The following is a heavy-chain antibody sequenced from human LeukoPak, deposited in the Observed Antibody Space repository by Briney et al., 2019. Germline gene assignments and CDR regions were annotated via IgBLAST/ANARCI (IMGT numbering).Heavy chain of an antibody. J-gene: IGHJ4*02. Sequence: ASGKVSCRTSGYTFSAYYIHWMRQAPGQGFEWMGWINPINGGIRVAQKFQGRVTMTRDTSINTVYVELSGLLTDDTAVYFCARGPSDASFDYWGQGTLVTVSS. CDR2: INPINGGI. V-gene: IGHV1-2*02. D-gene: IGHD1-26*01. CDR1: GYTFSAYY. CDR3: ARGPSDASFDY.